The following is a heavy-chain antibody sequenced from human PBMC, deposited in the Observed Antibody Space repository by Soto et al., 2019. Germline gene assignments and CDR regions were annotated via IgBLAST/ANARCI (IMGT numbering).Heavy chain of an antibody. CDR3: ARPSNYDFWSGMDV. CDR2: IWYDGSNK. Sequence: PGGSLRLSCAASGFTFSSYGMHWVRQAPGKGLEWVAVIWYDGSNKYYADSVKGRFTISRDNSKNTLYLQMNSLRAEDTAVYYCARPSNYDFWSGMDVWGQGATVTVSS. V-gene: IGHV3-33*01. J-gene: IGHJ6*02. D-gene: IGHD3-3*01. CDR1: GFTFSSYG.